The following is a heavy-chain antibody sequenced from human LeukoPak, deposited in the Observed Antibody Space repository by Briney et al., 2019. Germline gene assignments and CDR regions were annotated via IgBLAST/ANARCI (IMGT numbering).Heavy chain of an antibody. CDR1: GFTVSNNY. V-gene: IGHV3-66*01. CDR3: ASWNCGGDCYPWHFDY. Sequence: GGSLRLSCAASGFTVSNNYMSWVRQAPGKRLEWVSIIYNSGRTYYADSVKGRFTISRDNSKNTIYLQMNSLRAEDSAVYYCASWNCGGDCYPWHFDYWGQGTLVTVSS. D-gene: IGHD2-21*02. J-gene: IGHJ4*02. CDR2: IYNSGRT.